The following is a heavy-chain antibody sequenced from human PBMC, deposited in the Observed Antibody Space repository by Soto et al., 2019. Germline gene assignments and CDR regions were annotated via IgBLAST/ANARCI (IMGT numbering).Heavy chain of an antibody. J-gene: IGHJ5*02. CDR1: GGSISSYY. CDR3: SRDNKDWFDP. V-gene: IGHV4-59*01. Sequence: SETLSLTCTVSGGSISSYYWSWIRQPPGKGLEWIGYIYYSGSTNYNPSLKSRVIILVDTSKDQFSLMLSFVTAVDTAVYYCSRDNKDWFDPWGQGTLVTVSS. CDR2: IYYSGST.